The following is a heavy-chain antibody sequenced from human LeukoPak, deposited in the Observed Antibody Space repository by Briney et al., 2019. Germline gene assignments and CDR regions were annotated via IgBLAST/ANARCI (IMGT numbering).Heavy chain of an antibody. Sequence: GESLKISCKGSGYSFTSYWIGWVRQMPGKGLEWMGIIYPGDSDTRYSPSFQGQVTISADKSISTAYLQWGSLKASDTAMYYCARPRTPYYYDSSGYDNSFDYWGQGTLVTVSS. CDR2: IYPGDSDT. V-gene: IGHV5-51*01. J-gene: IGHJ4*02. CDR3: ARPRTPYYYDSSGYDNSFDY. D-gene: IGHD3-22*01. CDR1: GYSFTSYW.